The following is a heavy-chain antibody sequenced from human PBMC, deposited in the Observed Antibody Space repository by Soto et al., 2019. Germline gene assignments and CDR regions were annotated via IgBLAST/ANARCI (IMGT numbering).Heavy chain of an antibody. Sequence: SETLSLTCTVAGGSISSYYWCWIRQPPGKGQEWIGYIYYSGSTNYNPSLKSRVTISVDTSKNQFSLKLSSVTAADTAVYYCARVILGPRVVVVPAAMSYYYYYMDVWGKGTTVTVSS. CDR1: GGSISSYY. CDR2: IYYSGST. CDR3: ARVILGPRVVVVPAAMSYYYYYMDV. V-gene: IGHV4-59*01. D-gene: IGHD2-2*01. J-gene: IGHJ6*03.